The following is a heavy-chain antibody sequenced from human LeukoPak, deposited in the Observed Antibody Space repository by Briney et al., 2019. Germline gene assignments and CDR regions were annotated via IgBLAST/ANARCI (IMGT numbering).Heavy chain of an antibody. Sequence: ASVKVSCKASGGTFSSYAISWVRQAPGQGLEWMGGIIPIFGTANYAQKFRGRVTITADKSTRTAYMELSSLRSGDTAIYYCARDNSVGDNAWWFDPWGQGTLVTVSS. V-gene: IGHV1-69*06. CDR1: GGTFSSYA. CDR3: ARDNSVGDNAWWFDP. CDR2: IIPIFGTA. D-gene: IGHD1-26*01. J-gene: IGHJ5*02.